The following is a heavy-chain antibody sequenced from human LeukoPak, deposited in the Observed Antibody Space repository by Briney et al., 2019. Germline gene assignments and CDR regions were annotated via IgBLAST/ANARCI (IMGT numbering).Heavy chain of an antibody. V-gene: IGHV1-18*01. J-gene: IGHJ5*02. CDR1: GYTFTSYG. CDR2: ISAYNGNT. D-gene: IGHD2-2*01. CDR3: AREYCSSTSCYFDP. Sequence: ASVKVSCKASGYTFTSYGISWVRQAPGQGLEWMGWISAYNGNTNYAQKLQGRVTMTTDTSTSTAYMELRSLRPDDTAVYYCAREYCSSTSCYFDPWGQGTLVTVSS.